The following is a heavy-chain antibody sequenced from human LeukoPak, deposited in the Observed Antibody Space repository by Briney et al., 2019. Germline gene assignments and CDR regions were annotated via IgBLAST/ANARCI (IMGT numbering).Heavy chain of an antibody. D-gene: IGHD3-10*01. CDR1: GYTFTSYY. Sequence: ASVKVSCKASGYTFTSYYMHWVRQAPGQGLEWMGWINPNSGGTNYAQKFQGRVTMTRDTSISTAYMELSRLRSDDTAVYYCAREGVPLWFGELLPPWGQGTLVTVSS. V-gene: IGHV1-2*02. CDR3: AREGVPLWFGELLPP. J-gene: IGHJ5*02. CDR2: INPNSGGT.